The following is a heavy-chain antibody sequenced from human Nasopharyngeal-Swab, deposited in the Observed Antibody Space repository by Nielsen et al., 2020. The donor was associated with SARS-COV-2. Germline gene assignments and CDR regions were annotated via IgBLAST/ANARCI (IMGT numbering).Heavy chain of an antibody. CDR2: INPSGGST. Sequence: ASVKVSCKASGYTFTSYYMHWVRKAPGQGLEWMGIINPSGGSTSYAQKFQGRVTMTRDTSTSTVYMELSSLRSEDTAVYYCARDGSSGGATSAFDIWGQGTMVTVSS. CDR3: ARDGSSGGATSAFDI. V-gene: IGHV1-46*01. D-gene: IGHD1-26*01. CDR1: GYTFTSYY. J-gene: IGHJ3*02.